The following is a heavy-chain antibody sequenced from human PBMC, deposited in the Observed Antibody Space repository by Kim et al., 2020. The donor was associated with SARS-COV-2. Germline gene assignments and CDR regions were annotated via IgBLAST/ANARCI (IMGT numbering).Heavy chain of an antibody. Sequence: SVKGRFTISRDNSKNTLYLQMNSLRAEDTAVYYCARIQLWIQLRYDAFDIWGQGTMVTVSS. J-gene: IGHJ3*02. V-gene: IGHV3-30*01. D-gene: IGHD5-18*01. CDR3: ARIQLWIQLRYDAFDI.